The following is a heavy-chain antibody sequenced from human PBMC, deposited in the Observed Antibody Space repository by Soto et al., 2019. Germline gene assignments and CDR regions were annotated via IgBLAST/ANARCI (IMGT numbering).Heavy chain of an antibody. CDR1: GFTSSDHY. Sequence: PGGSLRVSCGVSGFTSSDHYMDWVRQAPGKGLEWVGRTANKRSRYTTEYAASVKGRFIISRDDSENSVYLQMNSLKIEDTAVYYCARAGFGHGLDVWGQGTTVTVSS. V-gene: IGHV3-72*01. CDR2: TANKRSRYTT. D-gene: IGHD3-16*01. J-gene: IGHJ6*02. CDR3: ARAGFGHGLDV.